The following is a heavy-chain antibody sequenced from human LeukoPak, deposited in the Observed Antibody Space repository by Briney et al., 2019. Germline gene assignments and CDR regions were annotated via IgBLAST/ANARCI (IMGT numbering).Heavy chain of an antibody. V-gene: IGHV4-34*01. D-gene: IGHD3-3*01. CDR2: INHSGST. CDR3: ARGRDVWRSGYYGTFFDY. J-gene: IGHJ4*02. Sequence: PSETLSLTCAVYGGSFSGYYWSWIRQPPGKGLEWIGEINHSGSTNYNPSLKSRVTISVDTSKNQFSLKLSSVTAADTAVYYCARGRDVWRSGYYGTFFDYWGQGTLVTVSS. CDR1: GGSFSGYY.